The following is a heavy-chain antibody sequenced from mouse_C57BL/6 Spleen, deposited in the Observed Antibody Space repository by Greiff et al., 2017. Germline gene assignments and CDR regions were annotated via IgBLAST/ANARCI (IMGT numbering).Heavy chain of an antibody. J-gene: IGHJ1*03. V-gene: IGHV5-16*01. CDR2: INYDGSST. CDR1: GFTFSDYY. CDR3: ARVGYYPSWYFDV. Sequence: EVMLVESEGGLVQPGSSMKLSCTASGFTFSDYYMAWVRQVPEKGLEWVANINYDGSSTYYLDSLKSRFIISRDNAKNILYLQMSSLTSEDTATYYCARVGYYPSWYFDVWGTGTTVTVSS. D-gene: IGHD2-3*01.